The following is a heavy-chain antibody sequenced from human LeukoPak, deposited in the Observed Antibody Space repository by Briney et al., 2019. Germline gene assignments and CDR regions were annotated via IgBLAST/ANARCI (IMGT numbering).Heavy chain of an antibody. V-gene: IGHV7-4-1*02. J-gene: IGHJ4*02. CDR2: INTNTGNP. CDR1: GYTFTRYA. D-gene: IGHD3-22*01. CDR3: ARAPYDSSGYYVY. Sequence: VSVKVSCKASGYTFTRYAMNWVRQAPGQGPEWMGWINTNTGNPTYAQGFTGRFVFSLDTSVSTAFLQITSLKAEDTAVYYCARAPYDSSGYYVYWGQGTLVTVSS.